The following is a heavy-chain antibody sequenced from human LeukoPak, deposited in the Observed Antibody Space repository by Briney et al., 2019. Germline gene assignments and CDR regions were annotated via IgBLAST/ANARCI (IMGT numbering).Heavy chain of an antibody. D-gene: IGHD3-22*01. Sequence: PSETLSLTCAVYGGSFSGYYWSWIRQPPGKGLEWIGEINRSGSTNYNPSLKSRVTISVDTSKNQFSLKLSSVTAADTAVYYCAREGRGYYDSSGYYARLDYWGQGTLVTVSS. CDR3: AREGRGYYDSSGYYARLDY. CDR1: GGSFSGYY. J-gene: IGHJ4*02. V-gene: IGHV4-34*01. CDR2: INRSGST.